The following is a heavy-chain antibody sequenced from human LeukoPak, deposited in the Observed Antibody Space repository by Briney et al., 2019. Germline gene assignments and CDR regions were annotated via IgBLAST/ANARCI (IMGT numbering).Heavy chain of an antibody. D-gene: IGHD6-6*01. CDR1: GGSISSYY. V-gene: IGHV4-4*07. Sequence: SETLSLTCTVSGGSISSYYWSWIRQPPGKGLEWIGRIYTSGSTNYDPSLKSRVTMSVDTSKNQFSLKLSSVTAADTAVYYCARGAGYSSSSHYFDYWGQGTLVTVSS. CDR3: ARGAGYSSSSHYFDY. J-gene: IGHJ4*02. CDR2: IYTSGST.